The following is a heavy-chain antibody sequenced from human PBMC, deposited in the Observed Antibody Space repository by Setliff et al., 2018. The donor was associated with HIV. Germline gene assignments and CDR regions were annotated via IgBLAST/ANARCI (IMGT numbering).Heavy chain of an antibody. Sequence: PGGSLRLSCAASGFTFSGSAMHWVRQASGKGLEWVGRILDKANNYATAYAASLEGRFTISRDDSKNTAYLQMSSLRVEDTAVYFCAHIARGYCSGGTCYPPDYWGQGTLVTVSS. CDR3: AHIARGYCSGGTCYPPDY. J-gene: IGHJ4*02. CDR2: ILDKANNYAT. D-gene: IGHD2-15*01. CDR1: GFTFSGSA. V-gene: IGHV3-73*01.